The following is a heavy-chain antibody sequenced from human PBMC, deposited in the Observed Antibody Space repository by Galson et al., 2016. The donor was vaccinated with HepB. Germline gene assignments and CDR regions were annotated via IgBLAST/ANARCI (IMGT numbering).Heavy chain of an antibody. CDR1: GGSLSGYY. D-gene: IGHD6-19*01. Sequence: ETLSLTCAVYGGSLSGYYWSWIRQSPGKGLEWIGECSHTGSTKYNPSLERRLSMSIDTSKNQFSLKLSSVTVADTAMYYCARYSSSWSKYFQHWGRGSLVIVSS. CDR2: CSHTGST. CDR3: ARYSSSWSKYFQH. V-gene: IGHV4-34*01. J-gene: IGHJ1*01.